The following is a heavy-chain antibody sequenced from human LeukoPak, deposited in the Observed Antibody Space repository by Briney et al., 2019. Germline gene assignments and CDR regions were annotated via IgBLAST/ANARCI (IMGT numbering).Heavy chain of an antibody. V-gene: IGHV3-74*01. Sequence: GGSLRLSCAASGFTLSSYWMHWVRQAPGKGLVWVPRINSDGSSTSYADSVKGRFTISRDNAKNTLYLQMNSLRAEDTAVYYCARVTLSGSYLFDYWGQGTLVTVSS. CDR2: INSDGSST. D-gene: IGHD1-26*01. CDR3: ARVTLSGSYLFDY. CDR1: GFTLSSYW. J-gene: IGHJ4*02.